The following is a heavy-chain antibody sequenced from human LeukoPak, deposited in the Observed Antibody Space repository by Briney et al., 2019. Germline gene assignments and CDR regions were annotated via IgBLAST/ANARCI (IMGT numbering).Heavy chain of an antibody. CDR2: IIPIFGTA. V-gene: IGHV1-69*05. CDR3: ARGGAARRSRRWFDP. Sequence: SVKVSCKASGGTFSSYAISWVRQAPGQGLERMGGIIPIFGTANYAQKFQGRVTITTDESTSTAYMELSSLRSEDTAVYYCARGGAARRSRRWFDPWGQGTLVTVSS. D-gene: IGHD6-6*01. CDR1: GGTFSSYA. J-gene: IGHJ5*02.